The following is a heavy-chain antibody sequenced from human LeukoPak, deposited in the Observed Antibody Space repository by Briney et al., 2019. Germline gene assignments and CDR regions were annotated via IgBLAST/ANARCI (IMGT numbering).Heavy chain of an antibody. CDR3: SRESGAFSPFGY. CDR2: ISLSGVT. Sequence: SGTLSLTCGVSGGSISSTNWWSWVRPPPGQGLEWIGEISLSGVTNYNPSLKSRVTMSLDRSKNHLSLTLTSVTAADTAVYYCSRESGAFSPFGYWGQGTLVTVSS. D-gene: IGHD1-26*01. V-gene: IGHV4-4*02. CDR1: GGSISSTNW. J-gene: IGHJ4*02.